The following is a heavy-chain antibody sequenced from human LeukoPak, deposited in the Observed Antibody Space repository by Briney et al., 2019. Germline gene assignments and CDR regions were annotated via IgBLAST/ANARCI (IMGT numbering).Heavy chain of an antibody. Sequence: ASVKVSCKASGYTFTSYGISWVRQAPGQGLEWMGWISAYNGNTNYAQKFQGRVTITADESTSTAYMELSSLRSEDTAVYYCATERRHVEMATIKSADAFDIWGQGTMVTVSS. V-gene: IGHV1-18*01. D-gene: IGHD5-24*01. CDR3: ATERRHVEMATIKSADAFDI. CDR2: ISAYNGNT. CDR1: GYTFTSYG. J-gene: IGHJ3*02.